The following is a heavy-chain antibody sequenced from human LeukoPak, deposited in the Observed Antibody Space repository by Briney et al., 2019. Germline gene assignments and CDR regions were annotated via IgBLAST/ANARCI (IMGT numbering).Heavy chain of an antibody. CDR1: GFAFTNAW. Sequence: PGGSLRLSCAASGFAFTNAWMTWVRQAPGSGLEWVGRIRSKTAGGTTDYAASVKGRFTISRDDSKNMLYLQMSSLTPEDTAIYYCTAYYDILTGYDTRRDYWGQGTLVTVSP. D-gene: IGHD3-9*01. CDR3: TAYYDILTGYDTRRDY. CDR2: IRSKTAGGTT. V-gene: IGHV3-15*01. J-gene: IGHJ4*02.